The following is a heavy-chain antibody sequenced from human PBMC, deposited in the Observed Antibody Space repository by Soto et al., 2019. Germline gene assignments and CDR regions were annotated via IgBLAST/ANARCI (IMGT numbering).Heavy chain of an antibody. CDR3: ARLFTMFRWFIPDYYFDY. D-gene: IGHD3-10*01. CDR1: GGTFSSYA. Sequence: SVKVSCKASGGTFSSYAISWVRQAPGQGLEWMGGIIPIFGTANYAQKFQGRVTITADESTSTAYMELSSLRSEDTAVYYCARLFTMFRWFIPDYYFDYCGQGTLVTVSS. CDR2: IIPIFGTA. V-gene: IGHV1-69*13. J-gene: IGHJ4*02.